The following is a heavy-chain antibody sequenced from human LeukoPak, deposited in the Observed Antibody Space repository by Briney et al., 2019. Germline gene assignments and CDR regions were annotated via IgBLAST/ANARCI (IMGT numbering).Heavy chain of an antibody. Sequence: ASVKVSCKASGYTFTGYYMHWVRQAPRQGLEWMGWINPNSGGTNYAQKFQGRVTMTRDTSISTAYMELSRLRSDDTAVYYCARGITIFGVVSLSWFAPWGQGTLVTVSS. CDR2: INPNSGGT. CDR3: ARGITIFGVVSLSWFAP. V-gene: IGHV1-2*02. D-gene: IGHD3-3*01. CDR1: GYTFTGYY. J-gene: IGHJ5*02.